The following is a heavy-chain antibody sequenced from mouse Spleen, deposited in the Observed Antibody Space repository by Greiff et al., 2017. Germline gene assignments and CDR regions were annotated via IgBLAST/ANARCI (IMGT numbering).Heavy chain of an antibody. D-gene: IGHD2-2*01. CDR2: ISDGGSYT. CDR1: GFTFSDYY. J-gene: IGHJ3*01. V-gene: IGHV5-4*02. Sequence: EVKLVESGGGLVKPGGSLKLSCAASGFTFSDYYMYWVRQTPEKRLEWVATISDGGSYTYYPDSVKGRFTISRDNTKKTLYLQMSSLRSEDTALYYCARRDGYDGSFAYWGQGTLVTVSA. CDR3: ARRDGYDGSFAY.